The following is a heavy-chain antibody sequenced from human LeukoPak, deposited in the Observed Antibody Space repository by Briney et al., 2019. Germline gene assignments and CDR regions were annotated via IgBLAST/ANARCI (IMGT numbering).Heavy chain of an antibody. J-gene: IGHJ4*02. CDR3: ASEGYSSSWYPFDY. CDR1: GFTFSSYE. Sequence: GGSLRLSCAASGFTFSSYEMNWVRQAPGKGLEWISYITGSGTTIYYADSVKGRFTISRDNAKNSLYLQMNSLRAEDTAVYYCASEGYSSSWYPFDYWGQGTLVTVSS. V-gene: IGHV3-48*03. D-gene: IGHD6-13*01. CDR2: ITGSGTTI.